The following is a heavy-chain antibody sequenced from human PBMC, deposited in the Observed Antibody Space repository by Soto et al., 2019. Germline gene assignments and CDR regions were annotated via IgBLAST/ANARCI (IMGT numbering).Heavy chain of an antibody. D-gene: IGHD6-19*01. J-gene: IGHJ4*02. CDR2: ISGGGDIT. CDR1: GFTFSNYA. V-gene: IGHV3-23*01. CDR3: AKTVPATNY. Sequence: GGSLRLSCAASGFTFSNYAMSWVRQAPGKGLEWVSAISGGGDITYYADSVKGRFTISRDNSKNTLYLQMNSLRAEDTALYYCAKTVPATNYWGQGALVTVSS.